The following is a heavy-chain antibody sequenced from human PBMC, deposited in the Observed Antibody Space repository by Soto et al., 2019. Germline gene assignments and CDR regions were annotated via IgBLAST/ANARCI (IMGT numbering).Heavy chain of an antibody. J-gene: IGHJ1*01. CDR2: IINDGSNT. CDR3: ARGTRVGGFGELQY. D-gene: IGHD3-10*01. V-gene: IGHV3-74*01. CDR1: GFTFSTYW. Sequence: EVQLVESGGGLVQPGGSLRLSCAASGFTFSTYWMHWVRQAPGKGLAWVSRIINDGSNTNYADSVKGRFTISRDNAKNTLNLQMNSLSAEDTAVYYCARGTRVGGFGELQYWGQGALVTVSS.